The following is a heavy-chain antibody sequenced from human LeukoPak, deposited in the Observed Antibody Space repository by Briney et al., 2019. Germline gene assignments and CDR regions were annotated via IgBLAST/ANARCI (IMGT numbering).Heavy chain of an antibody. Sequence: PGGTLRLSCAASGLYFSSYGMHCVRQAPGKRQEWVAIISYDGSSEYYTDSAKGRFTIYRDNPKNTLHLQMNSLRAEDTAVYYCARGLPADCWGQGTLVTVSS. D-gene: IGHD5-12*01. CDR2: ISYDGSSE. CDR1: GLYFSSYG. CDR3: ARGLPADC. V-gene: IGHV3-30*03. J-gene: IGHJ4*02.